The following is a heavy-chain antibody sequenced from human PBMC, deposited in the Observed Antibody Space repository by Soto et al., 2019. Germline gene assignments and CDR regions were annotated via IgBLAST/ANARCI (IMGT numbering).Heavy chain of an antibody. D-gene: IGHD3-3*01. CDR1: GFTFTSSA. Sequence: QMQLVQSGPEVKKPGTSVKVSCKASGFTFTSSAVQWVRQARGQRLEWIGWIVVGSGNTNYAQKVQERVTITRDMSTSTAYMELSSLRSENTAVYSCAAVLETIFGVVIGDYWGQGTLVTVSS. J-gene: IGHJ4*02. CDR3: AAVLETIFGVVIGDY. V-gene: IGHV1-58*01. CDR2: IVVGSGNT.